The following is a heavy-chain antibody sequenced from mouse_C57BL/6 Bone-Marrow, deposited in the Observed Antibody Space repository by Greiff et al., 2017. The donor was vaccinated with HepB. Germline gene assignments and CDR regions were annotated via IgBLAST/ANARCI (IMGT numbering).Heavy chain of an antibody. CDR1: GYTFTTYP. Sequence: VQLQQSGAELVKPGASVKMSCKASGYTFTTYPIEWMKQNHGKSLEWIGNFHPYNDDTKYNEKFKGKATLTVEKSSSTVYLELSRLTSVDSAVYYCATSHYYGSSYLWFAYWGQGTLVTVSA. CDR2: FHPYNDDT. CDR3: ATSHYYGSSYLWFAY. V-gene: IGHV1-47*01. J-gene: IGHJ3*01. D-gene: IGHD1-1*01.